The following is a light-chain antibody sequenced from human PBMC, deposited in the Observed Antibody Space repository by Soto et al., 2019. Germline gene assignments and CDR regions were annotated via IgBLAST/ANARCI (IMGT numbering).Light chain of an antibody. Sequence: DIHITQSPSSLSASVGDRVTITCRASQSISSYLNWYQQKPGKAPKLLIYAASSLQSGVPSRFSGSGSGTDFALTITSLQPEDFATYYCQQSYSTITFGQGTRLEIK. V-gene: IGKV1-39*01. CDR3: QQSYSTIT. CDR2: AAS. J-gene: IGKJ5*01. CDR1: QSISSY.